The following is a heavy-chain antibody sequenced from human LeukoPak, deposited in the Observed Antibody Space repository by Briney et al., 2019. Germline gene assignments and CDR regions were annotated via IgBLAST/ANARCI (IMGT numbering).Heavy chain of an antibody. CDR2: INSDGSST. CDR1: GFTFSSYW. Sequence: GGSLRLSCAAYGFTFSSYWMHWVRQAPGKGLVWVSRINSDGSSTSYADSVKGRFTISRDNAKNTLYLQMNSLRAEDTAVYYCASDLAAYYNFWSGYSWYHDYCDYWAQGTVVAVSS. V-gene: IGHV3-74*01. J-gene: IGHJ4*02. D-gene: IGHD3-3*01. CDR3: ASDLAAYYNFWSGYSWYHDYCDY.